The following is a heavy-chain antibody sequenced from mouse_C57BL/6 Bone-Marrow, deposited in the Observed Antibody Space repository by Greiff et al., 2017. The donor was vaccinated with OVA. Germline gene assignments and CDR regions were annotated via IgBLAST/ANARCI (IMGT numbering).Heavy chain of an antibody. D-gene: IGHD2-5*01. CDR2: ISSGSSTI. CDR3: ARAYSNYFDY. Sequence: EVQGVESGGGLVKPGGSLKLSCAASGFTFSDYGMHWVRQAPEKGLEWVAYISSGSSTIYYADTVKGRFTISRDNAKNTLFLQMTSLRSEDTAMYYCARAYSNYFDYWGQGTTLTVSS. V-gene: IGHV5-17*01. J-gene: IGHJ2*01. CDR1: GFTFSDYG.